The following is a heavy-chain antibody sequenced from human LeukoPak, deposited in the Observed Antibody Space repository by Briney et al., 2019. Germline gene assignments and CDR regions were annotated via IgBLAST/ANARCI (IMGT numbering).Heavy chain of an antibody. D-gene: IGHD4-17*01. Sequence: SETLSLTCTVSGGSISSGDDYWSWIRQPPGKGLEWIGYIYYSGSTYYNPSLKSRLTISVDTSKNQFSLKLSSVTAADTALYYCARSDYGDAYYFDYWGQGTLVTVSS. V-gene: IGHV4-30-4*01. CDR3: ARSDYGDAYYFDY. CDR2: IYYSGST. CDR1: GGSISSGDDY. J-gene: IGHJ4*02.